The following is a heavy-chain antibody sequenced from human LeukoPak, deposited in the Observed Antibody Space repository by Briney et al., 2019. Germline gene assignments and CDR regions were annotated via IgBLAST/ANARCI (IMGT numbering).Heavy chain of an antibody. CDR2: IYHSGNT. D-gene: IGHD6-13*01. J-gene: IGHJ4*02. V-gene: IGHV4-59*01. CDR3: AREEGIAAAGALEY. CDR1: IDSITSYY. Sequence: SETLSLTCSVPIDSITSYYWSWIRQPPGKGLEWIGFIYHSGNTNYNPSLATRVTMSVDTSKTQITLRLSSVTAADTAVYYCAREEGIAAAGALEYWGQGILATVSS.